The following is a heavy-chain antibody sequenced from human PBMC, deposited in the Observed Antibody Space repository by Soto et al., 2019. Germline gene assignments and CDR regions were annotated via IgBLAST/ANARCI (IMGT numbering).Heavy chain of an antibody. CDR3: ARDVYDILTGWLSEQ. J-gene: IGHJ4*02. CDR2: IRSSGSTM. Sequence: QVQLVESGGGLVKPGGSLRLSCAASGFTFSDYYMTWIRQAPGKVLEWVSYIRSSGSTMDYIDSVKGRFTISRDNAKTSLYLQMDSLLVEDPAVYYCARDVYDILTGWLSEQWCQGTLVTVSS. CDR1: GFTFSDYY. D-gene: IGHD3-9*01. V-gene: IGHV3-11*01.